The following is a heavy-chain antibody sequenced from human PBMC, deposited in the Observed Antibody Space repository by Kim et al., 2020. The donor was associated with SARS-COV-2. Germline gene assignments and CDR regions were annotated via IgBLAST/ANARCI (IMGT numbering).Heavy chain of an antibody. J-gene: IGHJ3*02. V-gene: IGHV3-30*04. D-gene: IGHD2-15*01. CDR1: GFTFSSYA. CDR2: ISYDGSNK. CDR3: ARGQDIVVVVAAINPSNDAFDI. Sequence: GGSLRLSCAASGFTFSSYAMHWVRQAPGKGLEWVAVISYDGSNKYYADSVKGRFTISRDNSKNTLYLQMNSLRAEDTAVYYCARGQDIVVVVAAINPSNDAFDIWGQGTMVTVSS.